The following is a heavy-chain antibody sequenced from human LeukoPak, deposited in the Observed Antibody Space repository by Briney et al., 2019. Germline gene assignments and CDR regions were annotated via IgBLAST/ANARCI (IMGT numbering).Heavy chain of an antibody. CDR3: AGSSSWYAEDI. Sequence: PSETLSLTCTVSGGSISSYYWSWIRQPPGKGLEWIGYIYYSGSTNYNPSLKSRVTISVDTSKNQFSLKLSSVTAADTAVYYCAGSSSWYAEDIWGQGTMVTVSS. CDR2: IYYSGST. CDR1: GGSISSYY. D-gene: IGHD6-13*01. J-gene: IGHJ3*02. V-gene: IGHV4-59*08.